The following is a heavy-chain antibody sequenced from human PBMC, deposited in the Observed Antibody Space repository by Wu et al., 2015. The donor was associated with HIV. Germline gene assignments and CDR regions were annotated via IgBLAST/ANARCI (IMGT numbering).Heavy chain of an antibody. CDR2: ISAQNGKT. Sequence: VQLVQSGSEVKKPGASVKVACKSSGYIFSDYGIHWVRQAPGQGLEWMGWISAQNGKTKYAQRFQDRVTMTTDTSSSTAYMELRSLRSDDTAVYFXARGHYYDTSSSPMYWGLGTLVTVSS. CDR3: ARGHYYDTSSSPMY. J-gene: IGHJ4*02. V-gene: IGHV1-18*01. CDR1: GYIFSDYG. D-gene: IGHD3-22*01.